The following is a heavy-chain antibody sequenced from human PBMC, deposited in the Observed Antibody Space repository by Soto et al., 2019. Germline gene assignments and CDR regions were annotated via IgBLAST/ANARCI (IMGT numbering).Heavy chain of an antibody. J-gene: IGHJ6*02. V-gene: IGHV3-7*04. CDR3: ARFYYDSSGYLPSPYYYYYGMDV. CDR2: IKQDGSEK. Sequence: RSLRLSCSASGFTFSSYWMSWVRQAPGKGLEWVANIKQDGSEKYYVDSVKGRFTISRDNAKNSLYLQMNSLRAEDTAVYYCARFYYDSSGYLPSPYYYYYGMDVWGQGTTVTVSS. CDR1: GFTFSSYW. D-gene: IGHD3-22*01.